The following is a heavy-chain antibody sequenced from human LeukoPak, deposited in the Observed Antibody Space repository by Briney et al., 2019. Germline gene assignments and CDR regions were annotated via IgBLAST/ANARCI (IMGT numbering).Heavy chain of an antibody. V-gene: IGHV3-7*03. D-gene: IGHD4-11*01. CDR1: GFTVSSNY. CDR3: AKDRDSNWYPYFKY. Sequence: GGSLRLSCAASGFTVSSNYMSWVRQAPGKGLEWVTNIKQDGSEKYYVDSVKGRFTISRDNSRNSLYLDINSLRTEDTAVYYCAKDRDSNWYPYFKYWGQGTLITVSS. CDR2: IKQDGSEK. J-gene: IGHJ4*02.